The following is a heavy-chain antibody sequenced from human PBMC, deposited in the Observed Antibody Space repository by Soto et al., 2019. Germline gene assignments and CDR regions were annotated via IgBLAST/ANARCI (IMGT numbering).Heavy chain of an antibody. CDR1: GFTFSSYG. CDR2: IWYDGSNK. J-gene: IGHJ6*03. V-gene: IGHV3-33*01. CDR3: ARKSSGDIVVVPAAMNDILTGSLRDYYYYYMDV. Sequence: GGSLRLSCAASGFTFSSYGMHWVRQAPGKGLEWVAVIWYDGSNKYYADSVKGRFTISRDNSKNTLYLQMNSLRAEDTAVYYCARKSSGDIVVVPAAMNDILTGSLRDYYYYYMDVWGKGTTVTVSS. D-gene: IGHD2-2*01.